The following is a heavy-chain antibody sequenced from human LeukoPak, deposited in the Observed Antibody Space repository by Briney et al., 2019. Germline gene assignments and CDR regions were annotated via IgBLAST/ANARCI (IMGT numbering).Heavy chain of an antibody. CDR1: GLTFHDYA. CDR3: ANDPYNYYYLDV. D-gene: IGHD2-21*01. V-gene: IGHV3-23*01. J-gene: IGHJ6*03. Sequence: PGGSLRLSCAISGLTFHDYAMTWVRQAPGKGLERVSTIVGDSSKTYYADSVKGRFTISRDNSNYMLFLHMNNLRAEDTAVYYCANDPYNYYYLDVWGKGTTVTVSS. CDR2: IVGDSSKT.